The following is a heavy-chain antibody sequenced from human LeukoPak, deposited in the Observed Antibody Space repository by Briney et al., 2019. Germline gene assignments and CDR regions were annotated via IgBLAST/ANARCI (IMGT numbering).Heavy chain of an antibody. CDR1: GGSISSYY. Sequence: SETLSLTCTVSGGSISSYYWSWIRQPPGKGLEWIGYIYYSGSTNYNPSLKSRVTISVDTSKNLFSLKLSSVTAADTAVYYCARAPLYIVGAPYFDYWGQGTLVTVSS. CDR2: IYYSGST. CDR3: ARAPLYIVGAPYFDY. J-gene: IGHJ4*02. D-gene: IGHD1-26*01. V-gene: IGHV4-59*01.